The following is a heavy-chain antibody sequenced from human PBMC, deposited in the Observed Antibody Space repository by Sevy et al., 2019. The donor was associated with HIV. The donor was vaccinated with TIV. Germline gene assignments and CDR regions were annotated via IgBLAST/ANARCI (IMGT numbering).Heavy chain of an antibody. J-gene: IGHJ3*02. CDR3: ARMYYYDSSGLPGHAFDI. Sequence: GGSLRLSCAASGFTVSSNYMSWVRQAPGKGLEWVSVIYSGGSTYYADSVKGRSTISRDNSKNTLYLQMNSLRAEDTAVYYCARMYYYDSSGLPGHAFDIWGQGTMVTVSS. CDR1: GFTVSSNY. V-gene: IGHV3-53*01. CDR2: IYSGGST. D-gene: IGHD3-22*01.